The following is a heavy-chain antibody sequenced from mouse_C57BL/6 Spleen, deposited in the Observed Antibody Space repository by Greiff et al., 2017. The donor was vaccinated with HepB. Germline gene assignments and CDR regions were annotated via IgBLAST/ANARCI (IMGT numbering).Heavy chain of an antibody. J-gene: IGHJ1*03. V-gene: IGHV8-8*01. CDR3: ARLITTVVAKDWYFDV. Sequence: QVTLKVSGPGILQPSQTLSLTCSFSGFSLSTFGMGVGWIRQPSGKGLEWLAHIWWDDDKYYNPALKSRLTISKDTSKNQVFLKIANVDTADTATYYCARLITTVVAKDWYFDVWGTGTTVTVSS. D-gene: IGHD1-1*01. CDR2: IWWDDDK. CDR1: GFSLSTFGMG.